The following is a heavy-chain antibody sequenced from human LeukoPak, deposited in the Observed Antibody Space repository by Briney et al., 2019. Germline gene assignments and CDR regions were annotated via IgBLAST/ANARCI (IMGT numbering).Heavy chain of an antibody. J-gene: IGHJ6*02. CDR2: ISAYNGNT. CDR1: GYTFTSYG. Sequence: ASVKVSCKASGYTFTSYGISWVRQAPGQGLEWMGWISAYNGNTNYAQKLRGRVTMTTDTSTSTAYMELRSLRSDDTAVYYCARERGTTLFPYYYGMDVWGQGTTVTVSS. V-gene: IGHV1-18*01. D-gene: IGHD1-7*01. CDR3: ARERGTTLFPYYYGMDV.